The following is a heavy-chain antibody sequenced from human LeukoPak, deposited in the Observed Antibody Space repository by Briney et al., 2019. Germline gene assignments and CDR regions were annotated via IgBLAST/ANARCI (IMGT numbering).Heavy chain of an antibody. CDR2: ISSSSSTI. V-gene: IGHV3-48*01. D-gene: IGHD3-16*02. CDR3: ASFSGPPYDYVWGSYRYYY. CDR1: GFTFSSYS. J-gene: IGHJ4*02. Sequence: PGGSLRLSCAASGFTFSSYSMNWVRQAPGKGLEWVSYISSSSSTIYYADSVKGRFTISRDNAKNSLYLQMNSLRAEDTAVYYCASFSGPPYDYVWGSYRYYYWGQGTLVTVSS.